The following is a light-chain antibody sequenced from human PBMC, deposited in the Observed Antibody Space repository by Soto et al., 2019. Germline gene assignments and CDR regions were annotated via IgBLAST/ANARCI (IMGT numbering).Light chain of an antibody. Sequence: IPLTQSPSSLSASVGDSVTITCRASQGFITYLAWYQQKPGKAPNLLIYGSSTLQSGVPLRFSGSGSGTDFTLTISSLQAEDFATYYCQQTRSYPSTFGGGTKVDIK. J-gene: IGKJ4*01. CDR1: QGFITY. CDR2: GSS. CDR3: QQTRSYPST. V-gene: IGKV1-9*01.